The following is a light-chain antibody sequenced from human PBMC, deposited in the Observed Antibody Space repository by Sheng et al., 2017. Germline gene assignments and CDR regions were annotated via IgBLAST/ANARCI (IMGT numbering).Light chain of an antibody. CDR3: GTWDTTLYADV. J-gene: IGLJ2*01. Sequence: QSVLTQPPSVSGAPGQRVTISCTGSNSNIGAGYDVHWYQHLPGTTPKLLIFETSKRTSGTPDRFSGSKSGTSATLGITGLQIGDEADYYCGTWDTTLYADVFGGGTRLAVL. V-gene: IGLV1-51*02. CDR1: NSNIGAGYD. CDR2: ETS.